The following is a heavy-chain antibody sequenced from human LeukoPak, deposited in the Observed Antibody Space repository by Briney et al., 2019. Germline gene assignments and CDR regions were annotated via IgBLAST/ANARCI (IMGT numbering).Heavy chain of an antibody. J-gene: IGHJ3*02. Sequence: AGGSLRLSCAASGFTFSSYDMHWVCQAPGKGLEWVALIWYDGSNKNYADSVKGRFTISRDNSKNTLFLQMNSLRAEDTAVYYCAREASDAFDIWGQGTMVTVSS. CDR2: IWYDGSNK. CDR3: AREASDAFDI. V-gene: IGHV3-33*01. CDR1: GFTFSSYD.